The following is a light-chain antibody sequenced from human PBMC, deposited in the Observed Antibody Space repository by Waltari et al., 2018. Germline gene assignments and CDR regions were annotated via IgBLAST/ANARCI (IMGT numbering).Light chain of an antibody. J-gene: IGKJ1*01. CDR2: KAS. CDR3: QQYNEFPWT. Sequence: DVQMTQSPSFLSASVGDGVTITCRASQTISGRLAWDQQKPGAAPKLLIYKASNLDGGVPSRFSGSDSGAEFTLTISSLQPDDFATYYCQQYNEFPWTFGQGTKVDIK. V-gene: IGKV1-5*03. CDR1: QTISGR.